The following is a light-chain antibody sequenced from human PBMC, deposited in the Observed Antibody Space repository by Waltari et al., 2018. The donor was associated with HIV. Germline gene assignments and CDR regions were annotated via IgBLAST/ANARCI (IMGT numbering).Light chain of an antibody. CDR1: NSDVGGYNY. Sequence: QSALTQPRSVSGSPGQSVTISCTGTNSDVGGYNYVSWYQQHPGKAPKLMSYDVSKRPAGGPDRFSGSKSGNTACLTISGLQAEDEADYYCCSYAGSYTYVFGSGTKVTVL. CDR2: DVS. V-gene: IGLV2-11*01. J-gene: IGLJ1*01. CDR3: CSYAGSYTYV.